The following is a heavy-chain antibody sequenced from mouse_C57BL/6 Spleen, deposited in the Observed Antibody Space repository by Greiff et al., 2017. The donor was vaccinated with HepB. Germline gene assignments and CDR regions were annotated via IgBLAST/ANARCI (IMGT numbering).Heavy chain of an antibody. J-gene: IGHJ4*01. V-gene: IGHV14-3*01. CDR2: IDPANGNT. Sequence: VQLKESVAELVRPGASVKLSCTASGINIKNTYMHWVKQRPEQGLEWIGRIDPANGNTKYAPKFQGKATITTDTSSNTAYLQRSSLTSEDTAIYYCAYSSGYGAMDYWGQGTSVTVSS. CDR3: AYSSGYGAMDY. D-gene: IGHD3-2*02. CDR1: GINIKNTY.